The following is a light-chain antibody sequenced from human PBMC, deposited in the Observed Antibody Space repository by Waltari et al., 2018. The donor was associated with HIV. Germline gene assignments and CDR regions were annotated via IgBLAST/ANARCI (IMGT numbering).Light chain of an antibody. CDR2: SNY. CDR3: GAWDDSLNGYV. Sequence: QSVLTQPPSASGTPGQRVTISCSGSTSHIGHTIVTWYQQLPASAPRFLIYSNYQRPSGVPARSSGSKSGTSASLAISWLQSEDEADYYCGAWDDSLNGYVFGTGTKVAVL. J-gene: IGLJ1*01. V-gene: IGLV1-44*01. CDR1: TSHIGHTI.